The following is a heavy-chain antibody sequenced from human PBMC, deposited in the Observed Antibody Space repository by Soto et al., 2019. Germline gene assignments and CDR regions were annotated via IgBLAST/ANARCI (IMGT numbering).Heavy chain of an antibody. V-gene: IGHV1-2*04. CDR3: ARDLRRSITIFGVGSLLEYHGMDV. CDR1: GYNKIGRS. D-gene: IGHD3-3*01. CDR2: INPNSGGT. Sequence: GGSVNVCWEEGGYNKIGRSMCWEREYTWQGVEWIEWINPNSGGTNYAQKFQGWVTMTRDTSISTAYMELSRMRSDDTAVYYCARDLRRSITIFGVGSLLEYHGMDVWGQGPTVSV. J-gene: IGHJ6*02.